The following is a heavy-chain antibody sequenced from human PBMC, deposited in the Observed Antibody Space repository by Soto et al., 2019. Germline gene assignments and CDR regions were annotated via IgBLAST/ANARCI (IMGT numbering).Heavy chain of an antibody. J-gene: IGHJ4*02. D-gene: IGHD1-26*01. V-gene: IGHV1-24*01. Sequence: SRWWPQQAQRKGLEWMGGFDPEDGEKIYEQKFQGRVTMTEDTSTDTAYMELSSLRSEDTAVYYCATDRGIVGARYYFDYPGQALLVTVYS. CDR3: ATDRGIVGARYYFDY. CDR2: FDPEDGEK. CDR1: S.